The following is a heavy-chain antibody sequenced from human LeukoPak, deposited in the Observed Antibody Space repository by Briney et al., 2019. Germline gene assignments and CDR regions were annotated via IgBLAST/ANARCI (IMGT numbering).Heavy chain of an antibody. CDR2: ISAYNGNT. J-gene: IGHJ4*02. CDR1: GYTFTSYG. V-gene: IGHV1-18*01. D-gene: IGHD3-10*01. CDR3: ARGDYGSGSCRYFDY. Sequence: GASVKVSCKASGYTFTSYGVSWVRQAPGQGLKWMGWISAYNGNTNYAQKLQGRVTMTTDTSTSTAYMELRSLRSDDTAVYYCARGDYGSGSCRYFDYWGQGTLVTVSS.